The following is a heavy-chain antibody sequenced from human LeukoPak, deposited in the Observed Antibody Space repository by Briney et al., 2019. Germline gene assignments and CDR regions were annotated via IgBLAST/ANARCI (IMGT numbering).Heavy chain of an antibody. Sequence: SETLSLTCTVSGGSISSYYWSWIRQPPGKGLEWIGYIYYSGSTNYNPSLKSRVTISVDTSKNQFSLKLSSVTAADTAVYYCAGDRPNDSSGYYHDAFDIWGQGTMVTVSS. J-gene: IGHJ3*02. V-gene: IGHV4-59*01. D-gene: IGHD3-22*01. CDR2: IYYSGST. CDR3: AGDRPNDSSGYYHDAFDI. CDR1: GGSISSYY.